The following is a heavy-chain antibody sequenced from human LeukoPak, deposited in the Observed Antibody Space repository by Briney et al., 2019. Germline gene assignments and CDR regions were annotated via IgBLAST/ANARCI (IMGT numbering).Heavy chain of an antibody. CDR1: GGTFSSYA. CDR3: AREGRELTDHGELNFDY. CDR2: IIPIFGTA. Sequence: SVKVSCKASGGTFSSYAISWVRQAPGQGLEWMGGIIPIFGTANYAQKFQGRVTITADESTSTAYMELSSLRSEDTAVYYCAREGRELTDHGELNFDYWGQGTLVTVSS. J-gene: IGHJ4*02. D-gene: IGHD4-17*01. V-gene: IGHV1-69*13.